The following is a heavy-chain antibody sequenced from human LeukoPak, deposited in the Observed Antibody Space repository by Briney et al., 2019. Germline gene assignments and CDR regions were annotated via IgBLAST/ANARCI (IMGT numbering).Heavy chain of an antibody. CDR3: AKDIDGDSTLDY. V-gene: IGHV3-23*01. Sequence: GGSLRLSCAASVFTFNNYAMSWVRQAPGKGLEWVSAISSSGGTTYYADSVKGRFTISRDIAKNSLYLQMNGLRAEDTAVYYCAKDIDGDSTLDYWGQGTLVTVSS. CDR2: ISSSGGTT. D-gene: IGHD4-17*01. J-gene: IGHJ4*02. CDR1: VFTFNNYA.